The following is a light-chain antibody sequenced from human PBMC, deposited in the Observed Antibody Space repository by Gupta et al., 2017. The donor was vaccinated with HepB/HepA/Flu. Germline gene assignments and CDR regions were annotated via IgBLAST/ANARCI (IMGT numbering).Light chain of an antibody. CDR1: QSISSH. V-gene: IGKV1-39*01. CDR3: QQNDNSPPT. Sequence: DIQMTQSPSSLSASVGDRVTITCRASQSISSHLNWYQQTPGKAPKVLIYDASTLQSGVPSRFSGSGSGTDFTLTISSLHPEDFASYYCQQNDNSPPTFGLGTKLEIK. J-gene: IGKJ2*01. CDR2: DAS.